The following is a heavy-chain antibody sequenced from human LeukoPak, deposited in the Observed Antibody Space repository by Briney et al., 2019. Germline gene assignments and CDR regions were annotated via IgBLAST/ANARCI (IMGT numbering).Heavy chain of an antibody. CDR3: ARDHTEASSLNFRNYYGMDI. CDR1: GGSIRSGDYS. J-gene: IGHJ6*02. Sequence: PSETLSLTCTVSGGSIRSGDYSWNWLRQHPGKGLEWIGYIYYSGSTYYNPSLTSRVTMSVDTSKNQFSLKLSSVTAADTAIYYCARDHTEASSLNFRNYYGMDIWGQGTTVIVSS. CDR2: IYYSGST. V-gene: IGHV4-31*03. D-gene: IGHD5-18*01.